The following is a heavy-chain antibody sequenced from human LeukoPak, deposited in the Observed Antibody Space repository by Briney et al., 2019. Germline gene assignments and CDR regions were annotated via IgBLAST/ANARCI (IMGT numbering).Heavy chain of an antibody. CDR1: GGSISSYY. D-gene: IGHD3-10*01. CDR3: ARVGFGELLSPFDY. Sequence: SETLSLTCTVSGGSISSYYWSWIRQPPGKGLEWIGYIYYSGSTNYNPSLKSRVTISVDTSKNQFSLKLSSVTAADTAVYYCARVGFGELLSPFDYWGQGTLVTASS. V-gene: IGHV4-59*01. J-gene: IGHJ4*02. CDR2: IYYSGST.